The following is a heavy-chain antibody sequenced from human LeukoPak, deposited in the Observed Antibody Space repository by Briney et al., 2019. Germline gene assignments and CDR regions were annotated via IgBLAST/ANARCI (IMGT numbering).Heavy chain of an antibody. D-gene: IGHD5-18*01. CDR2: IYYSGST. J-gene: IGHJ5*02. Sequence: NPSETLSLTCSVSGGSISSYYWSWIRQPPGKGLEWVGYIYYSGSTDYNPSLKSRVTISVDTSKNQFSLKLSSVTAADTAVYYCARENSYGYDHWFDPWGQGTLVTVSS. CDR1: GGSISSYY. V-gene: IGHV4-59*01. CDR3: ARENSYGYDHWFDP.